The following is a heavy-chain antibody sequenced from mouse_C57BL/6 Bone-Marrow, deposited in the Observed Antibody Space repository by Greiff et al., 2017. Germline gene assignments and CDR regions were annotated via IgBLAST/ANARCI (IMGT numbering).Heavy chain of an antibody. Sequence: VQLQQSGAELVRPGASVKLSCKASGYTFTDYYINWVKQRPGQGLEWIARIYPGSGNTYYNEKFKGKATLTAEKSSSTAYMQLSSLTSEDSAVYFCARGGVYWGQGTTLTVSS. CDR1: GYTFTDYY. V-gene: IGHV1-76*01. J-gene: IGHJ2*01. CDR2: IYPGSGNT. CDR3: ARGGVY.